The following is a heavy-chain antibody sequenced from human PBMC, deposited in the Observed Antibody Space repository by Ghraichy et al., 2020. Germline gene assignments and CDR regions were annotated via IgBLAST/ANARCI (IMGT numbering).Heavy chain of an antibody. J-gene: IGHJ4*02. Sequence: GGSLRLSCAASGFTFSSYAMSWVRQAPGKGLEWVSAISGSGGSTYYADSVKGRFTISRDNSKNTLYLQMNSLRAEDTAVYYCAKVPFIQWELLPFGYWGQGTLVTVSS. V-gene: IGHV3-23*01. CDR2: ISGSGGST. D-gene: IGHD1-26*01. CDR1: GFTFSSYA. CDR3: AKVPFIQWELLPFGY.